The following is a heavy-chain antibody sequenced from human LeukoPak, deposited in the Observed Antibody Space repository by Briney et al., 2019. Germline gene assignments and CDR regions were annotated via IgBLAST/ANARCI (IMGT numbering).Heavy chain of an antibody. CDR3: ARDIGGVRGSFDY. J-gene: IGHJ4*02. D-gene: IGHD3-10*01. CDR1: GGSFSGYY. Sequence: SEILSLTCAVYGGSFSGYYWSWIRQPPGKGLEWIGEINHSGSTNYNPSLKSRVTISVDTSKNQFSLKLSSVTAADTAVYYCARDIGGVRGSFDYWGQGTLVTVSS. V-gene: IGHV4-34*01. CDR2: INHSGST.